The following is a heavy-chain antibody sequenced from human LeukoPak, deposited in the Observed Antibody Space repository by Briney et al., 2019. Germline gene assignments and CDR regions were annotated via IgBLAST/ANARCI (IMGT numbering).Heavy chain of an antibody. J-gene: IGHJ4*02. CDR3: AKVRKVGTMSTAPF. CDR1: GFSFSNYG. V-gene: IGHV3-30*02. CDR2: IRYDGSHK. D-gene: IGHD1-26*01. Sequence: PAGSLRLSCAASGFSFSNYGMHWVRQAPGKGLEWVAFIRYDGSHKYYADYVKGRFIVSRDNPKNTLHLQMKNLRAEDTAVYYCAKVRKVGTMSTAPFWGQGTLVTVSS.